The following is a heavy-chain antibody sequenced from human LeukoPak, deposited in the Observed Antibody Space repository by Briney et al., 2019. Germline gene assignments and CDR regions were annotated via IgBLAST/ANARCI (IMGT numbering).Heavy chain of an antibody. CDR3: ARAGITMVRGVMGLGH. CDR2: INPNSGGT. J-gene: IGHJ4*02. Sequence: ASVKVSCKASGYTFTGYYMHWVRQAPGQGLEWMGWINPNSGGTNYAQKFQGRVTMTRDTSISTAYMELSRLRSDDTAVYYCARAGITMVRGVMGLGHWGQGTLVTVSS. CDR1: GYTFTGYY. D-gene: IGHD3-10*01. V-gene: IGHV1-2*02.